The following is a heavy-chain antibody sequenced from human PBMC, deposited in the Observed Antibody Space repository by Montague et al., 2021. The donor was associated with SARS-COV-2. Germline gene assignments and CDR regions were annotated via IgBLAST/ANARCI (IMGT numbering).Heavy chain of an antibody. J-gene: IGHJ6*02. CDR3: ARGVTYYDILTGYYKGKYYCGMDV. CDR2: MNHSGST. V-gene: IGHV4-34*01. Sequence: SETLSLTCAVYGGSFSGFYWTWIRQPPGKGLEWIGEMNHSGSTNYNPSLKSRVTISVDTSKNQFSLKLTSVTAADTAVYYCARGVTYYDILTGYYKGKYYCGMDVWGQGTTVTVSS. D-gene: IGHD3-9*01. CDR1: GGSFSGFY.